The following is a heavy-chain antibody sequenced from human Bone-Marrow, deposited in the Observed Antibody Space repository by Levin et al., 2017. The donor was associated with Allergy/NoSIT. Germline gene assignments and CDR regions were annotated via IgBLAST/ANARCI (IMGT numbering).Heavy chain of an antibody. D-gene: IGHD6-25*01. CDR3: AKLTPAASAADY. CDR2: ITANGDRT. V-gene: IGHV3-23*01. J-gene: IGHJ4*02. CDR1: GFALNNYP. Sequence: PGGSLRLSCAASGFALNNYPMSWVRQAPGRGLEWVSSITANGDRTYLADSVEDRFTVSRDNSKNTVYLQIKSLRVEDTAIYFCAKLTPAASAADYWGQGTLVTVSS.